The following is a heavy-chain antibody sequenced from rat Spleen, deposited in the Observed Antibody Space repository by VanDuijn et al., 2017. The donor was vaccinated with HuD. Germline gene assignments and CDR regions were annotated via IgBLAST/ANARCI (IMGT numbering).Heavy chain of an antibody. Sequence: EVQLVESGGGLVQPGRSLKLSCAASGFTFSNYDMAWVRQAPKKGLEWVASISYEGSSTYYGDSVKGRFTISRDNAKSTLYLQMNSLRSEDTATYYCARLEPLDYWGQGVMVTVSS. CDR2: ISYEGSST. J-gene: IGHJ2*01. V-gene: IGHV5-22*01. D-gene: IGHD3-4*01. CDR1: GFTFSNYD. CDR3: ARLEPLDY.